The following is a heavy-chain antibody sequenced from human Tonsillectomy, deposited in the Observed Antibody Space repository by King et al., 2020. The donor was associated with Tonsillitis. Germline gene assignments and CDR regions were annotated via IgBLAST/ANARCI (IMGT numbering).Heavy chain of an antibody. Sequence: VQLQQWGAGLLKPSETLSLTCAVYGGSFSGYYWSWIRQPPGKGLEWIGEINHSGSTNYNPSLKSRVTISVDTSKNQFSLKLSSVTAADTAVYYCARVPWDYYYYGMDVWGQGTTVTVSS. CDR2: INHSGST. CDR3: ARVPWDYYYYGMDV. V-gene: IGHV4-34*01. CDR1: GGSFSGYY. J-gene: IGHJ6*02. D-gene: IGHD1-26*01.